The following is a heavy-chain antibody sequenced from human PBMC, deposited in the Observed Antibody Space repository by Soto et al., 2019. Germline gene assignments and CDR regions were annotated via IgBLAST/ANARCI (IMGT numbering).Heavy chain of an antibody. J-gene: IGHJ4*02. V-gene: IGHV5-10-1*01. CDR2: IEPSDSYT. CDR1: GYSFTSYW. D-gene: IGHD6-19*01. CDR3: ARLAMCSGYSSGGFDY. Sequence: EVQLVQSGAEVKKPGESLRISCKGSGYSFTSYWIRWVRQMPGKGLEWMGRIEPSDSYTNYSPCFQGHVTNSADKSISTAYVQWRSLKASDTAMYYCARLAMCSGYSSGGFDYWGQGTLVTVSS.